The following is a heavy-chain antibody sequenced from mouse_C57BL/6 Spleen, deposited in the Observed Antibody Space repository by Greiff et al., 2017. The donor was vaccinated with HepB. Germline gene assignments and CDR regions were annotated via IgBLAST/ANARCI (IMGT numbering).Heavy chain of an antibody. CDR3: ARRVLQHWYFDV. D-gene: IGHD1-1*01. Sequence: EVQLQQSGPELVKPGASVKISCKASGYSFTGYYMNWVKQSPEKSLEWIGEINPSTGGTTYNQKFKAKATLTVDKSSSTAYMQLKSRTSEDSAVYYCARRVLQHWYFDVWGTGTTVTVSS. CDR2: INPSTGGT. V-gene: IGHV1-42*01. J-gene: IGHJ1*03. CDR1: GYSFTGYY.